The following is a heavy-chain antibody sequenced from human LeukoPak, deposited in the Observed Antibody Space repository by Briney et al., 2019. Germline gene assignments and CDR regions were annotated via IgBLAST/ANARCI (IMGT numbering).Heavy chain of an antibody. V-gene: IGHV1-69*04. CDR2: IIPILGIA. D-gene: IGHD2-15*01. CDR1: GGTFSSYA. Sequence: AASVKVSCKASGGTFSSYAISWVRQAPGQGLEWMGRIIPILGIANYAQKFQGRVTITADKSTSTACMELSSLRSEDTAVYYCAREGRDYYYYYGMDVWGQGTTVTVSS. CDR3: AREGRDYYYYYGMDV. J-gene: IGHJ6*02.